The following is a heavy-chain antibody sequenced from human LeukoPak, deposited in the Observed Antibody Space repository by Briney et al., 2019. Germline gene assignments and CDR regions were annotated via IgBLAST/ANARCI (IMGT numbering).Heavy chain of an antibody. J-gene: IGHJ6*03. Sequence: PGGSLRLSCAASGFTFDDYAMHWVRQAPGKGLEWVSLISGDGGTTYYADSVKGRFTISRDNSKNSLYLQMNSLRTEDTALYYCAKDLHPDSSGYPDYYYYMDVWGEGTTVTVSS. V-gene: IGHV3-43*02. D-gene: IGHD3-22*01. CDR1: GFTFDDYA. CDR3: AKDLHPDSSGYPDYYYYMDV. CDR2: ISGDGGTT.